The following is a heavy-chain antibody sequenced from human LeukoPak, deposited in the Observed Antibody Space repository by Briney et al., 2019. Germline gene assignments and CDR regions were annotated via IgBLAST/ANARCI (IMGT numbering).Heavy chain of an antibody. J-gene: IGHJ4*02. Sequence: SETLSLTCAVYGGSFSGYYWSWIRQPPGKGLEWIGEINHSGSTNYNPSLKSRVTISVDTSKNQFSLKLSSVTAADTAVYYCARGRGELELRANFDYWGQGTLVTVSS. CDR1: GGSFSGYY. V-gene: IGHV4-34*01. CDR2: INHSGST. D-gene: IGHD1-7*01. CDR3: ARGRGELELRANFDY.